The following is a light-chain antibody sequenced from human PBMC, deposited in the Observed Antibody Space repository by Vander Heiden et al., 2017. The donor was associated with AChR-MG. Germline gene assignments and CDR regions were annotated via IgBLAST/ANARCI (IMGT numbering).Light chain of an antibody. CDR2: GVS. CDR3: QQVGSSPLT. CDR1: QSVSRNY. Sequence: EVVLTPSPGTLSLSPGERATLSCRASQSVSRNYLAWYQQKPGQAPRLLIYGVSGRATGIPDRFSGSGSGTDFTLTISRLEPEDFAVYYCQQVGSSPLTFGGGTKVEIK. J-gene: IGKJ4*01. V-gene: IGKV3-20*01.